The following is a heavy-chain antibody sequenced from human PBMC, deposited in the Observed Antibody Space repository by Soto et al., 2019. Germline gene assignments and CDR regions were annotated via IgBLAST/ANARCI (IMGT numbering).Heavy chain of an antibody. D-gene: IGHD2-2*01. J-gene: IGHJ4*02. CDR3: AREDSIIIPAVSDF. CDR1: GFAFNNYG. Sequence: GGSLRLSCTVSGFAFNNYGINWVRQAPGKGLEWVSSISKSDYTYYSDSVKGRFTISRDNAKNSVSLQMNTLGVEDTAVYYCAREDSIIIPAVSDFWGQGTLVTVSS. V-gene: IGHV3-21*01. CDR2: ISKSDYT.